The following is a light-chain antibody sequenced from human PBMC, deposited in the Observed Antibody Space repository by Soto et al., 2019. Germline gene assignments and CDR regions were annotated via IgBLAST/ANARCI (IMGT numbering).Light chain of an antibody. V-gene: IGKV3-11*01. CDR1: WSVSSF. CDR3: QQYYTWRAIT. Sequence: EIVLTQSPATLSSSAGERATLSCRALWSVSSFLAWYQQKPGQAPRLLIYDASNRATGIPARFSGSGSGTDFTLTIGSLAPEYFTVYSFQQYYTWRAITCGQGTRQETK. J-gene: IGKJ5*01. CDR2: DAS.